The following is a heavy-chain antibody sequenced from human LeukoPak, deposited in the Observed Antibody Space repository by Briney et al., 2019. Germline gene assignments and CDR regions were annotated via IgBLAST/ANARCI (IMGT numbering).Heavy chain of an antibody. CDR2: IYYSGST. V-gene: IGHV4-39*07. Sequence: SETLSLTCTVSGGSISSSSYYWGWIRQPPGKGLEWIGSIYYSGSTYYNPSLRSRVTISVDTSKNQFSLKLSSVTAADTAVYYCARVERSGGSGSYYMKFFYYFDYWGQGTLVTVSP. CDR3: ARVERSGGSGSYYMKFFYYFDY. J-gene: IGHJ4*02. CDR1: GGSISSSSYY. D-gene: IGHD3-10*01.